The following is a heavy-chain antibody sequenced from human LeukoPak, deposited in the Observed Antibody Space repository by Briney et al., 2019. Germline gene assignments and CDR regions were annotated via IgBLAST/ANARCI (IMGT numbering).Heavy chain of an antibody. CDR1: GFTFSNYG. D-gene: IGHD3-3*01. CDR3: ARDRRFLEWSHPGY. Sequence: GGSLRLSCAASGFTFSNYGMHWVRQAPGKGLEWVAFVRYDESTKFYADSVKGRFTISRDNSKTTLYLQMNNLRAEDTAVYYCARDRRFLEWSHPGYWGQGTLVTVSS. J-gene: IGHJ4*02. V-gene: IGHV3-30*02. CDR2: VRYDESTK.